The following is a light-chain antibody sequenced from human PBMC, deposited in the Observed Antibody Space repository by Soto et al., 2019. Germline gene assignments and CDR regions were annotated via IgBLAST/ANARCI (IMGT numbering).Light chain of an antibody. CDR1: SSDVGSYNF. CDR2: ESG. V-gene: IGLV2-23*01. Sequence: QSALTQPASVSGSPGQSITISCTGTSSDVGSYNFISWYQQYPGKATKLIIAESGERPSGVSNRFSGFKSGNTASLTISGLQAEDEAEYYCCSFATGSIYVFGTGTKLTVL. CDR3: CSFATGSIYV. J-gene: IGLJ1*01.